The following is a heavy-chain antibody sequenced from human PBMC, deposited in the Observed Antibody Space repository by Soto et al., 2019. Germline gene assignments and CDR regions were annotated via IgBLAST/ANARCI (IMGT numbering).Heavy chain of an antibody. CDR2: INTSGGST. D-gene: IGHD3-10*01. CDR3: ARDRGEKYMDV. V-gene: IGHV1-46*01. J-gene: IGHJ6*02. Sequence: QVQLVQSGAEVKKPGASVTVSCKASGYTFTSYYMHWVRQAPGQGLEWMGIINTSGGSTNYAQKFQGRVTMTRDTSTSTVYMELSSLRSEDTAVYYCARDRGEKYMDVWGQGTTVTVSS. CDR1: GYTFTSYY.